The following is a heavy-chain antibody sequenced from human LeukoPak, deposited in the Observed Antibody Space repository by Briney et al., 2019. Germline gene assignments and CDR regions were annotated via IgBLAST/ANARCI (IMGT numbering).Heavy chain of an antibody. CDR3: ARSHPFFDSSSGGLLDN. V-gene: IGHV1-69*13. Sequence: GASVKVSCKASGGTFSSYAISWVRQAPGQGLEWMGGIIPIFGTANYAQKLQGRVTITADESTSTAYMELSSLRSEDTAVYYCARSHPFFDSSSGGLLDNWGQGTLVTVSS. J-gene: IGHJ4*02. D-gene: IGHD6-6*01. CDR1: GGTFSSYA. CDR2: IIPIFGTA.